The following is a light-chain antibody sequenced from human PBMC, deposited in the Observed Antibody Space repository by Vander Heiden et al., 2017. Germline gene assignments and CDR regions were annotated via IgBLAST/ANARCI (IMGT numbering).Light chain of an antibody. CDR2: GAS. V-gene: IGKV3-15*01. CDR1: QAVSNN. J-gene: IGKJ4*01. CDR3: QQYDKWPPA. Sequence: ILMTQSPATVSVSLAARASATRRASQAVSNNLAWYQQKPGQAPRLLIFGASTRATGLPARFSGSGSGTELTLVISSLQSEDLAVYFCQQYDKWPPAFGGGTKLEIK.